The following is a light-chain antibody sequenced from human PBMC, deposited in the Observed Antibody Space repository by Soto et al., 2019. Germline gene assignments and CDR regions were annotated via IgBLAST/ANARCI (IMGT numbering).Light chain of an antibody. J-gene: IGKJ4*01. V-gene: IGKV1-5*03. CDR2: KAS. Sequence: DIQMTQSPSTLSASVGDRVTITCRASQSISTWLAWYQQKPGKAPKLLIYKASSLEGGVPSRFSGSGSGTEFNITISSLQPDDFATYYCLQYNTYPLTFGGGTTVDIK. CDR1: QSISTW. CDR3: LQYNTYPLT.